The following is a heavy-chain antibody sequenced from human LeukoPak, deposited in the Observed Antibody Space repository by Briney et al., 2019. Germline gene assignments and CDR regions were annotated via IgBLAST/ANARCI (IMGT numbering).Heavy chain of an antibody. J-gene: IGHJ3*02. CDR2: ISGSGGST. D-gene: IGHD3-10*01. CDR3: ARGVEWFGESHFDI. CDR1: GFTFSSYG. V-gene: IGHV3-23*01. Sequence: GGSLRLSCAASGFTFSSYGMSWVRQAPGKGLEWVSGISGSGGSTYYADSVRGRLTISRDNSKNTLYLQMNSLRAEDTAVYYCARGVEWFGESHFDIWGQGTMVTVSS.